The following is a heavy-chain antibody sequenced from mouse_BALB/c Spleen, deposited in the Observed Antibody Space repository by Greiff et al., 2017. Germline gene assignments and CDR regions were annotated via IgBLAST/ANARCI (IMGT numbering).Heavy chain of an antibody. Sequence: EVKLVESGGGLVKPGGSLKLSCAASGFAFSSYDMSWVRQTPEKRLEWVAYISSGGGSTYYPDTVKGRFTISRDNAKNTLYLQMSSLKSEDTAMYYCARHHYGYRYYFDYWGQGTTLTVSS. V-gene: IGHV5-12-1*01. J-gene: IGHJ2*01. CDR1: GFAFSSYD. D-gene: IGHD2-2*01. CDR2: ISSGGGST. CDR3: ARHHYGYRYYFDY.